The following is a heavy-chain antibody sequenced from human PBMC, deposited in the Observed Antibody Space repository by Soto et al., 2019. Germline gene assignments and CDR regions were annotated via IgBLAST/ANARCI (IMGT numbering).Heavy chain of an antibody. CDR2: INHSGST. Sequence: SETLSLTCAVYGGSFSGYYWSWIRQPPGKGLEWIGEINHSGSTNYNPSLKSRVTISVDTSKNQFSLKLSSVTAADTAVYYCARGYSGYPRREGGFDYWGQGTLVTVSS. V-gene: IGHV4-34*01. J-gene: IGHJ4*02. CDR3: ARGYSGYPRREGGFDY. D-gene: IGHD5-12*01. CDR1: GGSFSGYY.